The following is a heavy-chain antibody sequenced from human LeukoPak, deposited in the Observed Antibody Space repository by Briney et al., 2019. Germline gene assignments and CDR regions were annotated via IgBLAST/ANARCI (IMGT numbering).Heavy chain of an antibody. CDR1: GFTFSTYA. CDR2: ISASGGET. CDR3: AKENFGDYFDY. Sequence: GGSLRLSCAASGFTFSTYAMNWVRQAPGKGLEWVSTISASGGETYYADSVKGRFTISRDNSKNSLYLQMSSLGAEDTAIYYCAKENFGDYFDYWGQGTLVTVSS. V-gene: IGHV3-23*01. J-gene: IGHJ4*02. D-gene: IGHD4-17*01.